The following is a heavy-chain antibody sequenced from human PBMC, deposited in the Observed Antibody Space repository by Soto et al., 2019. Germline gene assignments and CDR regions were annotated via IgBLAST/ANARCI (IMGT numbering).Heavy chain of an antibody. CDR1: GYTFTSYG. CDR3: AIAPAGDYGDYELGY. V-gene: IGHV1-18*01. J-gene: IGHJ4*02. D-gene: IGHD4-17*01. CDR2: ISAYNGNT. Sequence: ASVKVSCKASGYTFTSYGISWVRQAPGQGLEWMGWISAYNGNTNYAQKLQGRVTMTTDTSTSTAYMELRSLISDDEAVYYCAIAPAGDYGDYELGYRGQRTLVTVSS.